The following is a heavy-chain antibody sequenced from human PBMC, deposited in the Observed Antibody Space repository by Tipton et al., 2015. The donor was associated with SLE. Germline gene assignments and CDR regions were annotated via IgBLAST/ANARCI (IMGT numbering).Heavy chain of an antibody. D-gene: IGHD5-12*01. J-gene: IGHJ4*02. Sequence: TLSLTCTVSGSSSSSGYFWGWIRQSPGKGLELIGTIYQSGSTYYSPSFKSRVTTSVDTSKNQFSLQLTSVTAADTALYYCTSGSGGYQRTDYWGQGTLVTVSS. CDR1: GSSSSSGYF. CDR3: TSGSGGYQRTDY. CDR2: IYQSGST. V-gene: IGHV4-38-2*02.